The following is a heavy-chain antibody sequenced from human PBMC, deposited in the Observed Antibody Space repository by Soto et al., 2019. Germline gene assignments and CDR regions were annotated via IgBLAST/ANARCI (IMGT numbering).Heavy chain of an antibody. CDR3: VTGYHSDY. V-gene: IGHV3-7*03. Sequence: EEQLVESGGALVRPGESLRLSCAASGISTSSYWMGWVRQAPGRGLEWVASIKNDGSEKYYMDFLKGRFTISRDNALNSLYLQMNSLRAEDTAVYFCVTGYHSDYWGQGTLVTVSS. CDR1: GISTSSYW. D-gene: IGHD5-18*01. J-gene: IGHJ4*02. CDR2: IKNDGSEK.